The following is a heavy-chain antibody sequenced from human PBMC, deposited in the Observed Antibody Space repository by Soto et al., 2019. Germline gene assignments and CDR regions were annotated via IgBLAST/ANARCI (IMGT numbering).Heavy chain of an antibody. CDR2: ISSDGNKK. CDR3: AKDSLRGVVPAAISVH. J-gene: IGHJ4*02. D-gene: IGHD2-2*02. V-gene: IGHV3-30*18. CDR1: GFTFSNYG. Sequence: QVLLVESGGGVVQRGRSLRLSCEVSGFTFSNYGMHWVRQAPGRGLEWVALISSDGNKKYYADSVRGRFTISRDNSKNTLFLQMTSLRADDTAVYFCAKDSLRGVVPAAISVHWGQGTLVTVSS.